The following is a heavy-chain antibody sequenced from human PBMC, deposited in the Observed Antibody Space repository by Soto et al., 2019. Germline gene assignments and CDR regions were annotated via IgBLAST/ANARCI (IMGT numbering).Heavy chain of an antibody. J-gene: IGHJ3*02. D-gene: IGHD3-10*02. Sequence: EVQLLESGGGLVQPGGSLRLSCAASGFTFSSYAMSWVRQAPGKGLEWVSAISGSGGSTYYADSVKGRFTISRDNSKNTLYRQMNSLIAEDTAVYYCAKVVRPWLAYDAFDICGQGTMVTVSS. CDR3: AKVVRPWLAYDAFDI. CDR1: GFTFSSYA. V-gene: IGHV3-23*01. CDR2: ISGSGGST.